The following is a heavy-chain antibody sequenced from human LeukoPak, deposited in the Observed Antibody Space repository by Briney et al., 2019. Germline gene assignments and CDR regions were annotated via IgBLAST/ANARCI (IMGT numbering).Heavy chain of an antibody. CDR1: GYTFTGYY. D-gene: IGHD2-15*01. V-gene: IGHV1-3*03. CDR2: INAGNGNT. CDR3: ARGGFCSGGSCYSNNWFDP. Sequence: ASVKVSCKASGYTFTGYYMHWVRQAPGQRLEWMGWINAGNGNTKYSQEFQGRVTITRDTSASTAYTELSSLRSEDMAVYYCARGGFCSGGSCYSNNWFDPWGQGTLVTVSS. J-gene: IGHJ5*02.